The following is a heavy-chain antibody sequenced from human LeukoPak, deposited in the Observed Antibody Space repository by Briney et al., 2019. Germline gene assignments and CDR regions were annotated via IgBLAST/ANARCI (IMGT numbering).Heavy chain of an antibody. D-gene: IGHD1-26*01. J-gene: IGHJ5*02. CDR3: ARDNSVGDNAWWFDP. CDR2: INPSGGST. V-gene: IGHV1-46*01. CDR1: GYTFTSYY. Sequence: ASVKVSCKASGYTFTSYYMHWVRQAPGQGLEWMGIINPSGGSTSYAQKFQGRVTMTRDMSTSADYMELSSLRSEDTAIYYCARDNSVGDNAWWFDPWGQGTLVTVSS.